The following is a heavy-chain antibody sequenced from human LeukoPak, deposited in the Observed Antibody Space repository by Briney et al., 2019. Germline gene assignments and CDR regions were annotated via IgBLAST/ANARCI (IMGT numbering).Heavy chain of an antibody. Sequence: GGSLRLSCAASGFTFGDYAMGWVRQAPGKGLEWVSSISSSSSYIYYADSVKGRFTISRDNAKNSLYLQMNSLRAEDTAVYYCARDLKRRVYYDSSGSDDAFDIWGQGTMVTVSS. CDR1: GFTFGDYA. J-gene: IGHJ3*02. V-gene: IGHV3-21*01. D-gene: IGHD3-22*01. CDR2: ISSSSSYI. CDR3: ARDLKRRVYYDSSGSDDAFDI.